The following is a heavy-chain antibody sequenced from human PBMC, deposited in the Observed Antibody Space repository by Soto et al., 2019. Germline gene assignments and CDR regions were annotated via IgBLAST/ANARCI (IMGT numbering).Heavy chain of an antibody. D-gene: IGHD6-13*01. CDR1: GFTFSNYA. Sequence: EVQRLESGGGLVQPGGSLRLSCAASGFTFSNYAVTWVRQAPGKGLELVSTISGSGGSTYYGDSVKGRFTISRDNSKNTLYQQMNSLRAEDTAVYYCAKDQGSSWYDMDYWGQGTLVTVSS. CDR3: AKDQGSSWYDMDY. CDR2: ISGSGGST. J-gene: IGHJ4*02. V-gene: IGHV3-23*01.